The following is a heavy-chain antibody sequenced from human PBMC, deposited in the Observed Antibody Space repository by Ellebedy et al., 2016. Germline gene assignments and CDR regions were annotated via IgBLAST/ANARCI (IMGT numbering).Heavy chain of an antibody. CDR1: GGSISSSSYY. D-gene: IGHD2-21*01. V-gene: IGHV4-39*01. Sequence: SETLSLXCTVSGGSISSSSYYWGWIRQPPGKGLEWIGSIYYSGSTYYNPSLKSRVTISVDTSKNQFSLKLSSVTAADTAVYYCAIGPLTGEVDYWGQGTLVTVSS. CDR3: AIGPLTGEVDY. J-gene: IGHJ4*02. CDR2: IYYSGST.